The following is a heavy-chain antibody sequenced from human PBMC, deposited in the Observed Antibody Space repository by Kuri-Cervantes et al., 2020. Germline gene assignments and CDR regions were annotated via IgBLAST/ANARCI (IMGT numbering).Heavy chain of an antibody. Sequence: GGSLRLSCAGSGFTFTNYGMHWVRQVPGKGLEWVAFMLPDENVKYYADSVKGRFTISRDNSQGTLYLQMDSLKTEDTAVYYCTRLQIAVAGTNYYYGMDVWGQGTTVTVSS. V-gene: IGHV3-33*08. CDR3: TRLQIAVAGTNYYYGMDV. D-gene: IGHD6-19*01. CDR1: GFTFTNYG. J-gene: IGHJ6*02. CDR2: MLPDENVK.